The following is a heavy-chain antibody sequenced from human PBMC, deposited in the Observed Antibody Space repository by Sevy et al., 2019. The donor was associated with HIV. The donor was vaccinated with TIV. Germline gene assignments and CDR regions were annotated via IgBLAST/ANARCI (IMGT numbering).Heavy chain of an antibody. J-gene: IGHJ1*01. Sequence: GGSLRLSCAVSGFTFSDSALHWVRQAPGKGLEWVGHVRSKTNNYATTYAASVKGKFIISRDDSTDTAYLQMNSLKTEDTAVYFSASQTEDLFCSGGSCYMYLQHWGQGVLVTVSS. CDR1: GFTFSDSA. CDR3: ASQTEDLFCSGGSCYMYLQH. D-gene: IGHD2-15*01. CDR2: VRSKTNNYAT. V-gene: IGHV3-73*01.